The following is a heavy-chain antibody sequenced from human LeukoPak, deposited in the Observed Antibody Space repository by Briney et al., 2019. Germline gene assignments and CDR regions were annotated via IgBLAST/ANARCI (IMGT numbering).Heavy chain of an antibody. V-gene: IGHV3-7*01. D-gene: IGHD6-13*01. CDR3: ARDGTAAGLYFDL. CDR2: IRQDGSEK. CDR1: GFTFTDYW. Sequence: GGSLRLSCEVSGFTFTDYWMDWVRQAPGKGPEWVASIRQDGSEKTYVDSVKGRFTISGDNTKNSLSLQLNGLRAEDTAVYYCARDGTAAGLYFDLWGQGTLVTVSS. J-gene: IGHJ4*01.